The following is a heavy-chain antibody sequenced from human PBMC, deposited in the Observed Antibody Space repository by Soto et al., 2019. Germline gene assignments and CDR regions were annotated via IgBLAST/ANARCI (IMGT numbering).Heavy chain of an antibody. D-gene: IGHD2-2*01. Sequence: VKVSCKASGATFSTYTITWMRQAPGQGLEWMGGIIPRSATSNYAQKFQCRVTITADESTNTAYMELSSLRSEDTAVYYCARDGFVLVPTTVNSDYYYYAMDVWGQGTTVTVSS. CDR3: ARDGFVLVPTTVNSDYYYYAMDV. CDR2: IIPRSATS. J-gene: IGHJ6*02. CDR1: GATFSTYT. V-gene: IGHV1-69*01.